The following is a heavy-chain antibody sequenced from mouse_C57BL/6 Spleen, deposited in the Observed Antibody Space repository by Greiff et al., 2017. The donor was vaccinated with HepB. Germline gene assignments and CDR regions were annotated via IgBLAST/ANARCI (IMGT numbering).Heavy chain of an antibody. D-gene: IGHD4-1*01. CDR3: ARQELGTYAMDY. Sequence: EVQGVESGGDLVKPGGSLKLSCAASGFTFSSYGMSWVRQTPDKRLEWVATISSGGSYTYYPDSVKGRFTISRDNAKNTLYLQMSSLKSEDTAMYYCARQELGTYAMDYWGQGTSVTVSS. CDR1: GFTFSSYG. CDR2: ISSGGSYT. V-gene: IGHV5-6*01. J-gene: IGHJ4*01.